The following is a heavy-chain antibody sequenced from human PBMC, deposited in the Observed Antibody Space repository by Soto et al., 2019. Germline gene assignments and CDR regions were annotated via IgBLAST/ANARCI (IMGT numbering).Heavy chain of an antibody. CDR1: GYTFTGYY. CDR3: AREMVIAAHRPAYYYFDTDV. D-gene: IGHD6-6*01. J-gene: IGHJ6*02. V-gene: IGHV1-2*04. CDR2: INPNSGGT. Sequence: ASVKVSCKASGYTFTGYYMHWVRQAPGQGLEWMGWINPNSGGTNYAQKFQGWVTMTRDTSISTAYMELSRLRSDDTAVYYCAREMVIAAHRPAYYYFDTDVWGQGTTVTVS.